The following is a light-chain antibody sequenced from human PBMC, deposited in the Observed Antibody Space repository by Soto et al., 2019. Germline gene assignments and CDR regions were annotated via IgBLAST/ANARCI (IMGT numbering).Light chain of an antibody. V-gene: IGKV3-11*01. CDR2: DAS. Sequence: EIVLTQSPATLSLSPGERATLSCRASQSVRSNLAWYQQKPGQAPRLLIYDASNRATGIPGRFSGSGSGTDXXXXXXXXXPEDFAVYYCQQRSNWPWTFGQGAKVEIK. CDR3: QQRSNWPWT. J-gene: IGKJ1*01. CDR1: QSVRSN.